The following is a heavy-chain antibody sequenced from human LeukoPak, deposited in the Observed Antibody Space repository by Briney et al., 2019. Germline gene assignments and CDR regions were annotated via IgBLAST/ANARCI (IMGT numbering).Heavy chain of an antibody. V-gene: IGHV4-39*01. CDR2: IYYSGST. Sequence: SETLSLTCTVSVDSISSSSYYWGWIRQPPGKGLEWIGSIYYSGSTYYNPSLKSRVTISVDTSKNQFSLKLTSVTAADTAVYYCARHRERTSPYYYGMDVWGQGTTVTVSS. D-gene: IGHD1-1*01. J-gene: IGHJ6*02. CDR1: VDSISSSSYY. CDR3: ARHRERTSPYYYGMDV.